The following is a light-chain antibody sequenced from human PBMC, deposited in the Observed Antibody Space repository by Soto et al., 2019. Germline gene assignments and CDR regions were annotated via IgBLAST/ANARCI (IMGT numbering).Light chain of an antibody. CDR1: QSISSW. CDR3: QQYNSYALLT. CDR2: DAS. V-gene: IGKV1-5*01. Sequence: DIQMTQSPSPLSASVGDRVTITCRASQSISSWLAWYQQKPGKAPKLLIYDASSLESGVPSRFGGSGSATAFTLTISSLQPDDFATYYCQQYNSYALLTCGGGTKVESK. J-gene: IGKJ4*01.